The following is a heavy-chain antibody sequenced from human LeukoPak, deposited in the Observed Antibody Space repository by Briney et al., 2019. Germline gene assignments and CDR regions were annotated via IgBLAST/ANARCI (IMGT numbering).Heavy chain of an antibody. V-gene: IGHV4-38-2*01. D-gene: IGHD3-3*01. J-gene: IGHJ4*02. CDR1: GYSISSGYY. Sequence: MPSETLSLTCAVSGYSISSGYYWGWIRQPPGKGLEWIGRIYHSGSTYYNPSLKSRVTISVDTSKNQFSLKLSSVTAADTAVYYCAGPDFWSGYTPFDYWGQGTLVTVSS. CDR3: AGPDFWSGYTPFDY. CDR2: IYHSGST.